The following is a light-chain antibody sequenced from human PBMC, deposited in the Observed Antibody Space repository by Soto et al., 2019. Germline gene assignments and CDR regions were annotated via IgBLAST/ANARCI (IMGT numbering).Light chain of an antibody. CDR2: EVS. CDR3: SSYAGSKHLV. CDR1: SSDVGGYNY. Sequence: QSALTQPPPASGSPGQSVTISCTGTSSDVGGYNYVSWYQQHPGTAPKLLIYEVSKRPSGVPDRFSGSKSGNTASLTVSGLQAEDEADYFCSSYAGSKHLVVGGGTKLTVL. V-gene: IGLV2-8*01. J-gene: IGLJ2*01.